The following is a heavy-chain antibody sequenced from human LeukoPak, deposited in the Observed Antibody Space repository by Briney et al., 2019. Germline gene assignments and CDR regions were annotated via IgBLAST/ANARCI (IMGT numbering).Heavy chain of an antibody. CDR2: INNSGST. CDR3: ARGQRNYYGSGSYRDWFDP. J-gene: IGHJ5*02. Sequence: SETLSLTCAVYGGSFSGYYWSWIRQPPGKGLEWIGEINNSGSTNYNPSLKSRVTISVDTSKNQFSPKLSSVTAADTAVYYCARGQRNYYGSGSYRDWFDPWGQGTLVTVSS. CDR1: GGSFSGYY. V-gene: IGHV4-34*01. D-gene: IGHD3-10*01.